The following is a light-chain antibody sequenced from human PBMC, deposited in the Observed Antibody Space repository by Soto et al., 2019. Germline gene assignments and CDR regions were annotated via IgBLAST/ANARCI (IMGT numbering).Light chain of an antibody. Sequence: QSALTQPASVSGSPGQSITISCTGTSSDVGGYNYVSWYQQHPGKAPKLMIYDVNERPSGVPNRFSGSKSGNTASLTISGLQADDEADYYCCSYAGSSTPYVFGTGTKVTVL. J-gene: IGLJ1*01. CDR3: CSYAGSSTPYV. CDR2: DVN. V-gene: IGLV2-11*01. CDR1: SSDVGGYNY.